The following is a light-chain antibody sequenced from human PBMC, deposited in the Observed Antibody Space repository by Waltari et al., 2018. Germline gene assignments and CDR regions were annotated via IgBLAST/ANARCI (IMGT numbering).Light chain of an antibody. CDR3: CSYAGSSTFV. CDR1: SSDVRSYTL. Sequence: QSALTQPATVSGSPTQSITISCTGTSSDVRSYTLLSWYQQPPGRPPKLMIFDVNKRPSGISNRFSGSKSGNTASLTISGLQAEDEADYYCCSYAGSSTFVFGGGTKLTVL. CDR2: DVN. V-gene: IGLV2-23*02. J-gene: IGLJ2*01.